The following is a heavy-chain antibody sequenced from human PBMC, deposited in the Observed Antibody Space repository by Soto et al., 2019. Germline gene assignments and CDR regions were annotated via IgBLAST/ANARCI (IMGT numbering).Heavy chain of an antibody. V-gene: IGHV1-69*04. CDR2: VNPILSMS. D-gene: IGHD3-10*01. CDR1: GDTFSFYS. Sequence: QVQLGQSGAEVKRPGSSVKVSCKAAGDTFSFYSINWVRQAPELGLEWMGRVNPILSMSNYAQRFQGRVTMTADKSTSTAYMELSGLRSEDTAMYYCATSYGSGYRAFDYWGQGALVTVSS. CDR3: ATSYGSGYRAFDY. J-gene: IGHJ4*02.